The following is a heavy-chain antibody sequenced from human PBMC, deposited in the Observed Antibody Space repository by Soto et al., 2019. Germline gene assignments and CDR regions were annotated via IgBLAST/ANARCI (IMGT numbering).Heavy chain of an antibody. CDR3: ARLYSSGWYGRGRY. D-gene: IGHD6-19*01. CDR2: INWNGGST. CDR1: GFTFDDYG. Sequence: EVQLVESGGGVVRPGGSLRLSCAASGFTFDDYGMSWVRQAPGKGLELVSGINWNGGSTGYADSVKGRFTISRANAKTSLYMQMNGLRAEDTALYYCARLYSSGWYGRGRYWGQGTLVSVSS. J-gene: IGHJ4*02. V-gene: IGHV3-20*04.